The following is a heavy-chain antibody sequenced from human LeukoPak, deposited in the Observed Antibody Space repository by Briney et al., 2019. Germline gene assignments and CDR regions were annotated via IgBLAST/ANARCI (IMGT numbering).Heavy chain of an antibody. CDR1: GGTFSSYA. D-gene: IGHD2-21*02. CDR3: ASSRVGLVTGDY. V-gene: IGHV1-69*05. J-gene: IGHJ4*02. Sequence: SVKVSCKASGGTFSSYAISWVRQAPGQGLEWMGGIIPIFGTANYAQKFQGSVTITTDESTSTAYMELSSLRYEDTAVYYCASSRVGLVTGDYWGQGTLVTVSS. CDR2: IIPIFGTA.